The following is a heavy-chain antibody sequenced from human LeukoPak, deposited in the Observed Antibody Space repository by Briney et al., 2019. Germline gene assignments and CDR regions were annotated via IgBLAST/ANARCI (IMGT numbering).Heavy chain of an antibody. J-gene: IGHJ4*02. CDR2: IYYSGST. Sequence: SETLSLTCTVSGDSISNYYWSWIRQPPGKGLEWIGYIYYSGSTKYNPSLKSRVIISVDTSKNQFSLKLNSVTSADTAVYYCARVHYYGSGLSSYFDYWGQGTLVTVSS. CDR3: ARVHYYGSGLSSYFDY. D-gene: IGHD3-10*01. CDR1: GDSISNYY. V-gene: IGHV4-59*01.